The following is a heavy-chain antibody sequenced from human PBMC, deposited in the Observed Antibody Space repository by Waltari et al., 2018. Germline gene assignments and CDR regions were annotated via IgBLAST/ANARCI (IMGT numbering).Heavy chain of an antibody. CDR1: GYSISSGYY. D-gene: IGHD3-22*01. CDR3: ARQSSGYPLDY. CDR2: IYHSGST. Sequence: QVQLQESGPGLVKPSETLSLTCAVSGYSISSGYYWGWIRQPPGKGLEWIGSIYHSGSTYYNQSLKSRVTISVDTSKNQFSLKLSSVTAADTAVYYCARQSSGYPLDYWGQGTLVTVSS. V-gene: IGHV4-38-2*01. J-gene: IGHJ4*02.